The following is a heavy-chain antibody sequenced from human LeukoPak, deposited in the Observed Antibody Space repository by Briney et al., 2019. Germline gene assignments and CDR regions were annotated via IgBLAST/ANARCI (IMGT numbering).Heavy chain of an antibody. CDR3: ARDGLAAAAPSDY. CDR2: INPNSGGT. J-gene: IGHJ4*02. D-gene: IGHD6-13*01. CDR1: GYTFTGYY. Sequence: ASVKVSCKASGYTFTGYYMHWVRQAPGQGLEWMGWINPNSGGTNYAQKFQGRVTMTRDTSISTAYMELSRLRSDDTAMYYCARDGLAAAAPSDYWAQGTLVTVSS. V-gene: IGHV1-2*02.